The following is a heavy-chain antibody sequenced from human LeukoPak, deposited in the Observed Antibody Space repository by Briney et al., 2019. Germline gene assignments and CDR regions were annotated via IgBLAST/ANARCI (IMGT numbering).Heavy chain of an antibody. CDR3: ARDQDSSGYYTTYYYYGMDV. V-gene: IGHV4-59*12. Sequence: SETLSLTCTVSGGSISSYYWSWLRQPPGKGLEWFGYIYYSGSTNYNPSLKSRVTISVDTSKNQFSLKLSSVTAADTAVYYCARDQDSSGYYTTYYYYGMDVWGQGTTVTVSS. D-gene: IGHD3-22*01. J-gene: IGHJ6*02. CDR2: IYYSGST. CDR1: GGSISSYY.